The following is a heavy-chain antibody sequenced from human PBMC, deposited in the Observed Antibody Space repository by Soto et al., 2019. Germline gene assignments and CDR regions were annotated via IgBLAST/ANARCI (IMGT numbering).Heavy chain of an antibody. CDR2: ISYDGSNK. J-gene: IGHJ4*02. Sequence: QVQLVESGGGVVQPGRSLRLSCAASGFTFSSYAMHWVRQAPGKGLEWVAVISYDGSNKYYADSVKGLFTISRDNSKNTLYLQMNSLRAEDTAVYYCARAPRTVTNLAYFDYWGQGSLVTVSS. D-gene: IGHD4-17*01. V-gene: IGHV3-30-3*01. CDR1: GFTFSSYA. CDR3: ARAPRTVTNLAYFDY.